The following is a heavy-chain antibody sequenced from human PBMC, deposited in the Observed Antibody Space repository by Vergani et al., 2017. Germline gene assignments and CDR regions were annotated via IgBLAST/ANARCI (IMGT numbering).Heavy chain of an antibody. V-gene: IGHV3-74*01. CDR2: INSDGSST. J-gene: IGHJ4*02. Sequence: EVQLVESGGGLVQPGGSLRLSCAASGFTFSSYWMHWVRQAPGKGLVWVSRINSDGSSTSYADSVKGRFTISRDNAKNTLYLQMNSLRAEDTAVYYCARVGGCSSTSCYIPFDYWGQGTLVTVSS. CDR3: ARVGGCSSTSCYIPFDY. CDR1: GFTFSSYW. D-gene: IGHD2-2*02.